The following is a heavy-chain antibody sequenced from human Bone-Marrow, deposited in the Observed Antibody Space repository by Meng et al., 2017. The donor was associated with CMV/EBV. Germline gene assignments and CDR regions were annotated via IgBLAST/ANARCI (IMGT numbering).Heavy chain of an antibody. D-gene: IGHD6-19*01. CDR3: ARDAYEQWTYTLYGMDV. CDR1: GFTFSSYE. V-gene: IGHV3-48*03. J-gene: IGHJ6*02. Sequence: GESLKISCAASGFTFSSYEMNWVRQAPGKGLEWVSYISSSGSTIYYADSVKGRFTISRDNAKNSLYLQMNSLRAEDTAVYYCARDAYEQWTYTLYGMDVWGQGTTVTVSS. CDR2: ISSSGSTI.